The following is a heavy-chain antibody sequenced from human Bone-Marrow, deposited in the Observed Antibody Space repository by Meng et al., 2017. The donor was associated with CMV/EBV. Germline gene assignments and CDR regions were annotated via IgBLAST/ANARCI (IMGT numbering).Heavy chain of an antibody. Sequence: GASLKISCAASGFTVSSNYMSWVRQAPGKGLEWVSVIYSGGSTYYADSVKGRFTISRDNSKNTLYLQMTSLRAEDTAVYYCARESAHLRAFDIWGQGKMVNV. V-gene: IGHV3-53*01. D-gene: IGHD3-3*01. CDR1: GFTVSSNY. CDR3: ARESAHLRAFDI. J-gene: IGHJ3*02. CDR2: IYSGGST.